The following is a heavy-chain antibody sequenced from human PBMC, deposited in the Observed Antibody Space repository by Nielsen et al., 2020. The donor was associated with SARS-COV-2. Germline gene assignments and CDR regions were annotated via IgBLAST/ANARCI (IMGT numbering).Heavy chain of an antibody. CDR1: GFTFSNGW. Sequence: SCAASGFTFSNGWMSWVRQAPGEGLEWVGRIKSKTDGGTTEYAAPVKGRFTISRDDSKNTLYLQMNSLKTEDTSVYYCTTADKAAAGTRGYWGQGTLVTVSS. J-gene: IGHJ4*02. V-gene: IGHV3-15*01. CDR2: IKSKTDGGTT. D-gene: IGHD6-13*01. CDR3: TTADKAAAGTRGY.